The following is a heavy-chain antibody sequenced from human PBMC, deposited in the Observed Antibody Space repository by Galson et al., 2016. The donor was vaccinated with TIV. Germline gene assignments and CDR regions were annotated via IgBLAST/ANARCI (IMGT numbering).Heavy chain of an antibody. CDR1: GFTFTDYY. Sequence: SLRLSCAASGFTFTDYYMSWVRQAPGKGLEWVAYISNAATIMYYADSVKGRFTISRDNAKDSLSLQMTSLRAEDTAVYYCARADHSDLLPEPFFDYWGRGVPVTVSS. V-gene: IGHV3-11*01. J-gene: IGHJ4*02. CDR3: ARADHSDLLPEPFFDY. D-gene: IGHD3-9*01. CDR2: ISNAATIM.